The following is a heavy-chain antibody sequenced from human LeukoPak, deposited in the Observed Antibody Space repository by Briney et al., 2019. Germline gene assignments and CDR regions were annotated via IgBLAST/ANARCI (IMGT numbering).Heavy chain of an antibody. J-gene: IGHJ4*02. CDR1: EFTVSSNY. CDR3: AKVLQYVWGSYRWDFDY. CDR2: IYSGGST. Sequence: GGSLRLSCAASEFTVSSNYMSWVRQAPGKGLEWVSVIYSGGSTYNADSVKGRLTISRDSSKNTLYLQMNSLRAEDTAVYYCAKVLQYVWGSYRWDFDYWGQGTLVTVSS. V-gene: IGHV3-66*01. D-gene: IGHD3-16*02.